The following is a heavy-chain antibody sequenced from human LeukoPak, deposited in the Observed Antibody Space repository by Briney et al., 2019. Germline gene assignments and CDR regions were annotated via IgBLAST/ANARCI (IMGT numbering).Heavy chain of an antibody. V-gene: IGHV1-2*06. D-gene: IGHD3-3*01. J-gene: IGHJ3*02. CDR3: ARVSVGFLEWLLHDKCDAFDI. Sequence: ASVKVSCKASGYTFTGYYMHWVRQAPGQGLEWMGRINPTSGGTNYAQKFQGRVTMTRDTSISTAYRELSRLRPDDTAVYYCARVSVGFLEWLLHDKCDAFDIWGQGTMVTVSS. CDR1: GYTFTGYY. CDR2: INPTSGGT.